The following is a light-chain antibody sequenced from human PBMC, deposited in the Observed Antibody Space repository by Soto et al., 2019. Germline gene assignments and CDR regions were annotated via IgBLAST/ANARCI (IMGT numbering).Light chain of an antibody. V-gene: IGLV2-23*02. CDR1: SSDIGSYNL. Sequence: QSALTQPASVSGSPGQSITISCTGTSSDIGSYNLVSWHQQHPGKAPKLMIYEVSKRPSGVSNRFSGSKSGNTASLTISGLQAEDEADYYCCSYSRSSTLHVVFGGGTKVTVL. CDR3: CSYSRSSTLHVV. J-gene: IGLJ2*01. CDR2: EVS.